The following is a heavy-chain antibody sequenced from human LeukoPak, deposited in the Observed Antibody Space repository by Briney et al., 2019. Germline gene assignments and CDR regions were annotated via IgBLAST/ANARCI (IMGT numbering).Heavy chain of an antibody. V-gene: IGHV3-66*02. Sequence: PGGSLRLSCEASGFSFSAAWMTWVRQAPGKGLEWVSFIWADGTTFYTDSVRGRFTVSRDQFKNTLYLQMSSLRPDDTALYYCARDGAGIESWVELDPWGQGTQVTVSA. CDR2: IWADGTT. CDR1: GFSFSAAW. CDR3: ARDGAGIESWVELDP. D-gene: IGHD5-24*01. J-gene: IGHJ5*02.